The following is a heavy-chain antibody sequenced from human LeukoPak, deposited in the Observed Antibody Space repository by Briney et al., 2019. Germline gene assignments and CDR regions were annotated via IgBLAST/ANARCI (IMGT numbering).Heavy chain of an antibody. D-gene: IGHD2-2*01. CDR2: IYYSGST. J-gene: IGHJ4*02. Sequence: SETLSLTCTVSGGSISSYYWSWIRQPPGKGLEWIGYIYYSGSTNYNPSLKSRVTISVDTSKNQFSLKLSSVTAADTAVYYCARLRAGEDIVVEGAHFDYWGQGTLVTVSS. CDR1: GGSISSYY. V-gene: IGHV4-59*12. CDR3: ARLRAGEDIVVEGAHFDY.